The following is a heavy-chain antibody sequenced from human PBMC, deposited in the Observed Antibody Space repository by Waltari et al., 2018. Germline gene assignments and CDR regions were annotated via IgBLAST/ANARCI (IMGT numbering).Heavy chain of an antibody. D-gene: IGHD2-2*01. V-gene: IGHV1-2*02. CDR2: SNPNSGVT. Sequence: VRQAPGQGLEWMGWSNPNSGVTNYTEKFQGRVTMTRDTSISTAYMELSSLRSDDTAVYYCARPHCTSTTCYVFFDHWGQGTLVTVSS. J-gene: IGHJ5*02. CDR3: ARPHCTSTTCYVFFDH.